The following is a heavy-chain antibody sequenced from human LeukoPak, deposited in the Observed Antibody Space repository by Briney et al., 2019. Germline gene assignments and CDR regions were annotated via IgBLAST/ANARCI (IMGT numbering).Heavy chain of an antibody. J-gene: IGHJ5*02. D-gene: IGHD3-10*01. CDR3: ARDRGVRGVHNWFDP. Sequence: ASVKVSCKASGYTFTGYYIHWVRQAPGQGLEWMGWINPNSGGTSYAQKFQGRVTMTRDTSISTAYMELSRLRSDDTAVYYCARDRGVRGVHNWFDPWGQGTLVTVSS. V-gene: IGHV1-2*02. CDR1: GYTFTGYY. CDR2: INPNSGGT.